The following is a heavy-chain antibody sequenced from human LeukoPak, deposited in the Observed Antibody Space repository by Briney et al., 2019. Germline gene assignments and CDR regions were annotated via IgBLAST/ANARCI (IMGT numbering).Heavy chain of an antibody. D-gene: IGHD3-16*01. CDR3: ARELGDYYFDY. J-gene: IGHJ4*01. Sequence: SETLSLTCTVSGGSISSYYWSWIRQPPGKGLEWIGYIYYSGSTNYNPSLKSRVTISVDTSKNQFSLKLSSVTAADTAVYYCARELGDYYFDYWGQGTLDTVSS. V-gene: IGHV4-59*01. CDR1: GGSISSYY. CDR2: IYYSGST.